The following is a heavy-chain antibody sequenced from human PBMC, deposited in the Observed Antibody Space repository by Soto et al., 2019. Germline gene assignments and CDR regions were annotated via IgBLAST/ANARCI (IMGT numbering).Heavy chain of an antibody. V-gene: IGHV3-49*04. CDR2: IRSKAYGGTA. CDR1: GFTFGDYA. D-gene: IGHD3-10*01. J-gene: IGHJ3*01. Sequence: GGSLRLSCTASGFTFGDYAISWVRQAPGKGLEWVGFIRSKAYGGTAEYAASVKGRFTISRDDSKSIAYLQMNSLKTEDTAVYFCTRDQPITPWGQGTMVTVSS. CDR3: TRDQPITP.